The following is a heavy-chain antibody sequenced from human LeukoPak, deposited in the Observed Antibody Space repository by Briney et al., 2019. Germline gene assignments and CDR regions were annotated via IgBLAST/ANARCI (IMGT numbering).Heavy chain of an antibody. V-gene: IGHV3-21*01. CDR2: ISSSSSYI. CDR1: GFTFSSYS. J-gene: IGHJ4*02. CDR3: ARGPSGGFDY. D-gene: IGHD4-23*01. Sequence: GGSLRLSCAASGFTFSSYSMNWVRQAPGKGLEWVSSISSSSSYIYYADSVKGRFTISRDNAENSLYLQMNSLTAEDTAVYYRARGPSGGFDYWGQGTLVTVSS.